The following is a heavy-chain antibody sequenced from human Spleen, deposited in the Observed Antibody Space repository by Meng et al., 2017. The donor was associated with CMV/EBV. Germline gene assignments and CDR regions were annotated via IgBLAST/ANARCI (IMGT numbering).Heavy chain of an antibody. J-gene: IGHJ6*02. V-gene: IGHV3-33*01. CDR1: GFMFNNHG. D-gene: IGHD3-3*01. CDR2: IWYDGTND. CDR3: ARDHPHNYDFWSYYGMDV. Sequence: GESLKISCVASGFMFNNHGMHWVRQAPGKGLEWVAVIWYDGTNDNYGDSVKGRFTISRDNSKNTLYLQMNSLRAEDTAVYYCARDHPHNYDFWSYYGMDVWGQGTTVTVSS.